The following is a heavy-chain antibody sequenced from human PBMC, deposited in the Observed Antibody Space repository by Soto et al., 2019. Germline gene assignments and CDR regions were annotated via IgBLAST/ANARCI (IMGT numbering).Heavy chain of an antibody. CDR2: IYPGDSDT. Sequence: GESLKISCKGSGYSFASYWIGWVRQMPGKGLEWMGIIYPGDSDTRYSPSFQGQVTISADKSISTAYLQWSSLKASDTAMYYCARPREAGKNYYGVDVWGQGTTVTVSS. D-gene: IGHD6-19*01. J-gene: IGHJ6*02. V-gene: IGHV5-51*01. CDR1: GYSFASYW. CDR3: ARPREAGKNYYGVDV.